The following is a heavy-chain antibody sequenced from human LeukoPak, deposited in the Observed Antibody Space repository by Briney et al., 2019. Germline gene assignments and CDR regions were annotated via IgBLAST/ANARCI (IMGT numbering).Heavy chain of an antibody. V-gene: IGHV3-30*03. CDR3: AREGHTSGFCGSFDI. Sequence: GGSLRLSCALSGRPFSSSIMHWVRRAPGRGLEWVAGMSFDGSQYYVESVKGRFTISRDNSGNTVYLHMTSLRPEDTAVYFCAREGHTSGFCGSFDIWGQGTTVTISS. D-gene: IGHD5-12*01. CDR1: GRPFSSSI. J-gene: IGHJ3*02. CDR2: MSFDGSQ.